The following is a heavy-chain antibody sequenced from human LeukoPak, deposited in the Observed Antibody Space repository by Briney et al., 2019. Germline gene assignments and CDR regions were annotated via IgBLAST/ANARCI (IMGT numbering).Heavy chain of an antibody. CDR3: ARTPQGPQMRTLDGMDV. CDR1: GDSINSYY. CDR2: IYTSGST. D-gene: IGHD1-14*01. J-gene: IGHJ6*02. Sequence: SETLSLTCSVSGDSINSYYWSWIRQPAGKGLEWIGRIYTSGSTNYNPSLKSRVTISVDTSKNQFSLKLSSVTAADTAVYYCARTPQGPQMRTLDGMDVWGQGTTVTVSS. V-gene: IGHV4-4*07.